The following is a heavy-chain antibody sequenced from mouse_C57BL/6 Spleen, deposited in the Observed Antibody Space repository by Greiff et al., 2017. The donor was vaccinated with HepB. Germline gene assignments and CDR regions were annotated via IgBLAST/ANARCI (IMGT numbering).Heavy chain of an antibody. CDR3: AREGAITTVVATGYFDV. V-gene: IGHV1-85*01. CDR2: IYPRDGST. CDR1: GYTFTSYD. J-gene: IGHJ1*03. D-gene: IGHD1-1*01. Sequence: QVQLKESGPELVKPGASVKLSCKASGYTFTSYDINWVKQRPGQGLEWIGWIYPRDGSTKYNEKFKGKATLTVDTSSSTAYMELNSLTSEDSAVYFCAREGAITTVVATGYFDVWGTGTTVTVSS.